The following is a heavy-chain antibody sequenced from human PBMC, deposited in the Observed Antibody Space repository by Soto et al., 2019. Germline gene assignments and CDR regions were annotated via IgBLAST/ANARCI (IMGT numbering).Heavy chain of an antibody. CDR1: GGSISSGGYY. J-gene: IGHJ4*02. D-gene: IGHD4-17*01. Sequence: SETLSLTCTVSGGSISSGGYYWSWIRQQPGKGLEWIGYIYYSGSTYYNPSLKSRVTISVDTSKNQLSLKLSSVTAADTAVYYCARGRTNPYGDHWTPFDYWGQGTLVTVSS. V-gene: IGHV4-31*03. CDR3: ARGRTNPYGDHWTPFDY. CDR2: IYYSGST.